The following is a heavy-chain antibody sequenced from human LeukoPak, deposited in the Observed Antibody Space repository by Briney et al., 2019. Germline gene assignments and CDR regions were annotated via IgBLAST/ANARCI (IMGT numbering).Heavy chain of an antibody. CDR1: GYSFTRYW. V-gene: IGHV5-51*01. J-gene: IGHJ4*02. Sequence: GESLNISCKGSGYSFTRYWIGSVRQMPGKGLEWMGIIYPGDSDTRYSPSFQGQVTISADKSISTAYLQWSSLKASDTAMYYCARATVQYCSSTSCSTHWYFEYWGQGTLVTVSS. D-gene: IGHD2-2*02. CDR2: IYPGDSDT. CDR3: ARATVQYCSSTSCSTHWYFEY.